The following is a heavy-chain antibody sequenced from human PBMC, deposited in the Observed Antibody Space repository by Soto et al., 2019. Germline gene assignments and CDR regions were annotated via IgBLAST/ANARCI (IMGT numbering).Heavy chain of an antibody. CDR3: ARDLYYYYYYGMDV. CDR1: GYTFTSYA. Sequence: ASVKVSCKASGYTFTSYAMHWVRQAPGQRLEWMGWINAGNGNTKYSQKLQGRVTITRDTSASTAYMELRSLRSEDTAVYYCARDLYYYYYYGMDVWGQGTTVTVSS. J-gene: IGHJ6*02. V-gene: IGHV1-3*01. CDR2: INAGNGNT.